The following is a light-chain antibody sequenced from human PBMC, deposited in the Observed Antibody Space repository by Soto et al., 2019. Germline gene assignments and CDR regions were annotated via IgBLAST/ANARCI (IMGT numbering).Light chain of an antibody. CDR1: QSISSW. J-gene: IGKJ1*01. V-gene: IGKV1-5*03. CDR2: KAS. Sequence: DIQMTQSPSTLSASVGDRVTITCRASQSISSWLAWYQQKPGKAPKLLIYKASSLESGVPSRFSGSGSGTEFPLTISSLQPDDFATYYCQQYNRYSRTFGQGTKVEIK. CDR3: QQYNRYSRT.